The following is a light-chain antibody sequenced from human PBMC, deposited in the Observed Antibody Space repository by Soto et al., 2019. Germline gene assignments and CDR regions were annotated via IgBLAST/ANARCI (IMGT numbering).Light chain of an antibody. CDR1: SSDVGIYDY. J-gene: IGLJ3*02. V-gene: IGLV2-14*01. Sequence: QSALTQPASVSGSPGQSITVSCTGSSSDVGIYDYVSWYQQHPGKAPKLIIYGVNNRPSGVSNRFSGSKSGNTASLTISGLQAEDEADYYCASYTSSNTLWVFGGGTKLTVL. CDR2: GVN. CDR3: ASYTSSNTLWV.